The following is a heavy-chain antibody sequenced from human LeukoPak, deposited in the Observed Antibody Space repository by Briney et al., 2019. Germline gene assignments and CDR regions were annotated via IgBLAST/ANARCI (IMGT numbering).Heavy chain of an antibody. J-gene: IGHJ3*01. D-gene: IGHD6-13*01. CDR1: GGSISSCY. Sequence: PSETLSLTCSVSGGSISSCYWSWIRQPAGKGLEWIGRIYFTGTTNYNPSLQSRVTMSVDTSKYQFSLELSSVTAADTAVYYCARGSSSSWYSFDFWGQGTVVTVSS. V-gene: IGHV4-4*07. CDR3: ARGSSSSWYSFDF. CDR2: IYFTGTT.